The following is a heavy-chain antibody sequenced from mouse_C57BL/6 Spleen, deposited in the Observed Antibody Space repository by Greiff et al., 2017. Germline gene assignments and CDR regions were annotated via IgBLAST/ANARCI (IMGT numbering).Heavy chain of an antibody. V-gene: IGHV1-80*01. J-gene: IGHJ4*01. CDR2: LCPGDGDT. D-gene: IGHD4-1*01. CDR3: ARSGLGYARDY. Sequence: QVHVKQSGAELVKPGASVKISCKASGYAFSSYWMNWVQQRPGKGLEWLGQLCPGDGDTNYNGKFKGKATLTADKSSSTAYMQLSSLTSEDSAVYFCARSGLGYARDYWGQGTSVTVSS. CDR1: GYAFSSYW.